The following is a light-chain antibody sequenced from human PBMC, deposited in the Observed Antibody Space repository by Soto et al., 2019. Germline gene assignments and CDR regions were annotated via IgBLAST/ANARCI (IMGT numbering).Light chain of an antibody. CDR1: LIVSIN. CDR3: QEYNNWPY. Sequence: EIVMTQAPATLSASPWERGTLSCRASLIVSINLAWYQQKPGQAPRLLIYGASTRATGIPARFSGSGCGTEDTLTINSLQSEDFAVYYCQEYNNWPYFGGGTKVDIK. CDR2: GAS. V-gene: IGKV3-15*01. J-gene: IGKJ4*01.